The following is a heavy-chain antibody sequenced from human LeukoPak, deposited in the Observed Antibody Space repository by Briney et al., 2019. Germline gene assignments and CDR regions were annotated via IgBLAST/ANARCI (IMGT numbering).Heavy chain of an antibody. V-gene: IGHV6-1*01. Sequence: SQTLSLTCSISGDSVSSNSAAWNWIRQSRSRGLEWLGRTYYRSKWYNDYAVSVKSRITINPDTSKNQFSLQLNSVTPEDTAVYYCARVRPGSVRGHYAFDIWGQGTMVTVSS. CDR3: ARVRPGSVRGHYAFDI. J-gene: IGHJ3*02. CDR2: TYYRSKWYN. CDR1: GDSVSSNSAA. D-gene: IGHD3-10*01.